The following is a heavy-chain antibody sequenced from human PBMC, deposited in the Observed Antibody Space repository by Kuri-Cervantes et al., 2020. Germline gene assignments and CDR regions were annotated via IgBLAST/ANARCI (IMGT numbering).Heavy chain of an antibody. CDR3: ARGYSYGWRWFDP. CDR2: INHSGST. CDR1: GGSISSGDYY. D-gene: IGHD5-18*01. Sequence: SETLSLTRTVSGGSISSGDYYWSWIRQPPGKGLEWIGEINHSGSTNYNPSLKSRVTISVDKSKNQFSLKLSSVTAADTAVYYCARGYSYGWRWFDPWGQGTLVTVSS. J-gene: IGHJ5*02. V-gene: IGHV4-61*08.